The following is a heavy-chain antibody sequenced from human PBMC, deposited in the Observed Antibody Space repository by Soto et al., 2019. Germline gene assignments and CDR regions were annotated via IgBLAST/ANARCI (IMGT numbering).Heavy chain of an antibody. V-gene: IGHV3-23*01. Sequence: GGSLRLSCAAAGFTFSRYAMTWVRQAPGKGLEWVSSITDSGDRTYYADSVKGRFTISRDNSKNTLYLQVNSLRAEDTAVYYCAKDYYGSGTVYYFDYWGQGTLVTVSS. CDR2: ITDSGDRT. CDR3: AKDYYGSGTVYYFDY. J-gene: IGHJ4*02. CDR1: GFTFSRYA. D-gene: IGHD3-10*01.